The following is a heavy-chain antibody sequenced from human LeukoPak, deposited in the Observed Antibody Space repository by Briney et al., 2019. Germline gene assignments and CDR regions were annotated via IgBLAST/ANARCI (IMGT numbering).Heavy chain of an antibody. V-gene: IGHV1-46*01. CDR3: ARGGFTTMVRGVIIALDAFDI. D-gene: IGHD3-10*01. J-gene: IGHJ3*02. Sequence: EASVKVSCRTSGYSSTNYYLHWVRQAPGQGFEWMGIINPGGGSTTYAQKFQGRVTMTRDTSTSTVYMELSSLRSEDTAVYYCARGGFTTMVRGVIIALDAFDIWGQGTMVTVSS. CDR2: INPGGGST. CDR1: GYSSTNYY.